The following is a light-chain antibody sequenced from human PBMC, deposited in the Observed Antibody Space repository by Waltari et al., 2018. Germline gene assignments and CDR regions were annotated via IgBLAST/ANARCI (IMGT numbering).Light chain of an antibody. Sequence: EIVLTQSPGTLSLSPGETATLSCRASQTVGQALTWYQQKPGQAPRLLLYDTSRRAPGIPDRFRGSVFGTDVSLTISRLEPEDFAVYYCQKYDRLPATFGQGTKVEIK. CDR1: QTVGQA. J-gene: IGKJ1*01. CDR2: DTS. V-gene: IGKV3-20*01. CDR3: QKYDRLPAT.